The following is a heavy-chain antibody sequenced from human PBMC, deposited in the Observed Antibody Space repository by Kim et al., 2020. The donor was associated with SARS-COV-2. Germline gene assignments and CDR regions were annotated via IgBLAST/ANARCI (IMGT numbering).Heavy chain of an antibody. CDR2: MNPNSGNT. Sequence: ASVKVSCKASGYTFTSYDINWVRQATGQGLEWMGWMNPNSGNTGYAQKFQGRVTMTRNTSISTAYMELSSLRSEDTAVYYCARGLDEYDYNWGSYRQTPYNWFDPWGQGALVTVSS. J-gene: IGHJ5*02. D-gene: IGHD3-16*02. CDR1: GYTFTSYD. CDR3: ARGLDEYDYNWGSYRQTPYNWFDP. V-gene: IGHV1-8*01.